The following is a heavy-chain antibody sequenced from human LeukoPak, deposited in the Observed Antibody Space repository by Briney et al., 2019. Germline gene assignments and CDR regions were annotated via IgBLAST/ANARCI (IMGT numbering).Heavy chain of an antibody. D-gene: IGHD6-13*01. Sequence: GGSLRLSCAASGFTFSSYAMTWVRQTPGKGLEWVSAISPSSSSTYYANSVKGRFTISRDNSKNTLYLQMNSLRAEDTAVYYCARRYTSSWYYSDYWGQGTLVTVSS. CDR1: GFTFSSYA. V-gene: IGHV3-23*01. CDR3: ARRYTSSWYYSDY. CDR2: ISPSSSST. J-gene: IGHJ4*02.